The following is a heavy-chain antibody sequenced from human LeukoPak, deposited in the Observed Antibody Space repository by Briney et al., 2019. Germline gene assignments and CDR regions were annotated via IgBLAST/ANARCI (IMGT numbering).Heavy chain of an antibody. V-gene: IGHV4-31*03. CDR1: GGSISSGGYY. CDR2: IYYSGST. Sequence: SETLSLTCTVSGGSISSGGYYWRWIRQHPGKGLEWIGYIYYSGSTYYNPSLKSRVTISVDTSKNQFSLKLSSVTAADTAVYYCARGGFAGSYAYDYWGQGTLATVSS. CDR3: ARGGFAGSYAYDY. J-gene: IGHJ4*02. D-gene: IGHD1-26*01.